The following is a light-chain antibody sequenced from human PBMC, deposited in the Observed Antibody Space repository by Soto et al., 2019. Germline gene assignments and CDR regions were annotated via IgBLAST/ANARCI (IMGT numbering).Light chain of an antibody. Sequence: SALTQPASVSGAPGRSSTISSTGTSSDGGGYNLVSWDQQHPGKAPKLMIYEGSKRPSGVSNRFSGSKSANTAPLTISGLQAEDEADYYCCSYAGSSTLVFGTGTKVTVL. J-gene: IGLJ1*01. CDR2: EGS. V-gene: IGLV2-23*01. CDR1: SSDGGGYNL. CDR3: CSYAGSSTLV.